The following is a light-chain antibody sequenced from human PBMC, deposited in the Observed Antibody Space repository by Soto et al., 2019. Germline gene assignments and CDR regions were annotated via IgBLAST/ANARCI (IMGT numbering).Light chain of an antibody. J-gene: IGKJ4*01. CDR1: QSVSSSY. V-gene: IGKV3-20*01. Sequence: EIVLTQSPVTLSLSPGERATLSCRASQSVSSSYLAWYQQKPGQAPRLLIYGASSRATGIPDRFSGSGSGTDFTLTISRLEPEDFVAYYCQQYATDPLTFGGGTKVDIK. CDR2: GAS. CDR3: QQYATDPLT.